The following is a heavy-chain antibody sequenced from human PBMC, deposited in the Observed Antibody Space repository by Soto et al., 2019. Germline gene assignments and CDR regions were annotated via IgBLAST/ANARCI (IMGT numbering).Heavy chain of an antibody. D-gene: IGHD6-13*01. CDR3: ARVISSSWSSDAFDI. J-gene: IGHJ3*02. CDR1: GYTFTSYA. V-gene: IGHV1-3*01. CDR2: INAGNGNT. Sequence: ASVKVSCKASGYTFTSYAMHWVRQAPGQRQEWMGWINAGNGNTKYSQKFQGRVSITRDISASTAYMELSSLRSEDTAVYYCARVISSSWSSDAFDIWGQGTMVTVSS.